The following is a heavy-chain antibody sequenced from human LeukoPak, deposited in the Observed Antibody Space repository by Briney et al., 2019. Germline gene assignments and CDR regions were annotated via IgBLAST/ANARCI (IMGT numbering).Heavy chain of an antibody. J-gene: IGHJ4*02. CDR2: ISRSGGST. CDR3: AKGGLIGTHSFDC. D-gene: IGHD3-16*02. V-gene: IGHV3-23*01. Sequence: GGSLRLSCAASGFTYSSYAMNWVRQAPGKGLERVSAISRSGGSTYYADSVKGRFTISRDSSKNTLYLQMNSLRAEDTAVYYCAKGGLIGTHSFDCWGQGTLVTVSS. CDR1: GFTYSSYA.